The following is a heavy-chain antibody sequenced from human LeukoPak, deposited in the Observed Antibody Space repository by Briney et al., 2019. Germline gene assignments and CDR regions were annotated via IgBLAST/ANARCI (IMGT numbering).Heavy chain of an antibody. Sequence: SETLSLTCAVPGNSISSGYYWGWIRPPPGKGLEWIGEINHSGSTNYNPSLKSRVTISVDTSKNQFSLKLSSVTAADTAVYYCARGRIAVADQYYRNWGQGTLVTVSS. CDR2: INHSGST. J-gene: IGHJ4*02. CDR1: GNSISSGYY. V-gene: IGHV4-38-2*01. CDR3: ARGRIAVADQYYRN. D-gene: IGHD6-19*01.